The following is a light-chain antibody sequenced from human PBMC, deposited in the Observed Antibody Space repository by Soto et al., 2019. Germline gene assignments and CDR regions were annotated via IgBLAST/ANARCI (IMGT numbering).Light chain of an antibody. CDR3: LQDNNSQYT. V-gene: IGKV1-6*01. Sequence: AVQMTHSPSSLSASVGVRITITCRASQGIRNDLAWYQKKPGKAPNLLIYASSRLHLGVPSRFSGSGSGTDFTFTITGLQPEDFETSYCLQDNNSQYTFGQGTKLEIK. CDR2: ASS. CDR1: QGIRND. J-gene: IGKJ2*01.